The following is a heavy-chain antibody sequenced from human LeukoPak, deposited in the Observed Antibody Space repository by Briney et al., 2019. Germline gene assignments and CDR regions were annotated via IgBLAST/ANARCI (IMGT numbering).Heavy chain of an antibody. CDR1: GFTFSSYW. Sequence: GGSLRLSCAASGFTFSSYWMSWVRQAPGKALEWVANIKQDGSEKYYVDSVKGRFTISRDNAKNSLYLQMNSLRAEDTAVYYCAKVVWDSSSWYYYFDYWGQGTLVTVSS. J-gene: IGHJ4*02. V-gene: IGHV3-7*01. CDR3: AKVVWDSSSWYYYFDY. D-gene: IGHD6-13*01. CDR2: IKQDGSEK.